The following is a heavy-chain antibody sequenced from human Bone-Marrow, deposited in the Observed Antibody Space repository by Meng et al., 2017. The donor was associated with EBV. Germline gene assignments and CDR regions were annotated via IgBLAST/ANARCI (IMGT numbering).Heavy chain of an antibody. Sequence: EVQLVESGGGLVKLGGSLRLSCAASGFIFSTYSMNWVRQGPGKGLEWVSSISSSSGDIQYADSVKGRFTISRDNAKNSLYLQMNSLRAEDTAVYYCARPLYGSGSFRFDYWGQGTMVTVSA. CDR1: GFIFSTYS. J-gene: IGHJ4*02. CDR2: ISSSSGDI. CDR3: ARPLYGSGSFRFDY. D-gene: IGHD3-10*01. V-gene: IGHV3-21*01.